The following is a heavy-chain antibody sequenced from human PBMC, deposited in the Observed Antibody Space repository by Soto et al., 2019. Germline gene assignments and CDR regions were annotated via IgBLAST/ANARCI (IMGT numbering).Heavy chain of an antibody. CDR2: IHNSGST. V-gene: IGHV4-4*09. D-gene: IGHD3-3*01. CDR3: ARKVWSGFSYYFDY. CDR1: GGSISNYY. Sequence: SEPLSLTCTVSGGSISNYYWIWIRQPPGKGLEWIGQIHNSGSTNYNPSLKSRIIISVDTSKNQFSLELSSVTAADTAVYHCARKVWSGFSYYFDYWGQGTLVTVSS. J-gene: IGHJ4*02.